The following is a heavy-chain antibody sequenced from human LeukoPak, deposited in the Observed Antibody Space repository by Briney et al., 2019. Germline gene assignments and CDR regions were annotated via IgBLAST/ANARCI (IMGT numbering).Heavy chain of an antibody. CDR2: ISYSGST. J-gene: IGHJ4*02. CDR3: ARGKNDHSNRHSFDY. V-gene: IGHV4-31*03. D-gene: IGHD1-14*01. Sequence: SETLSLTCTVSGGSISSGGCSWSWIRQHPGKGLEWIGYISYSGSTYYNPSLKSRVSLSVETSKNQFSLKLSSVTAADTAVYYCARGKNDHSNRHSFDYWGQGTLVTVSS. CDR1: GGSISSGGCS.